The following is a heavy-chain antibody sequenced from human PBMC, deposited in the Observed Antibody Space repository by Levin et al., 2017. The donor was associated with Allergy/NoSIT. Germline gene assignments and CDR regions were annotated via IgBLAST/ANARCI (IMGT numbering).Heavy chain of an antibody. CDR3: ARGGRRWDWYFDL. CDR1: GFTFSSFW. D-gene: IGHD5-24*01. V-gene: IGHV3-7*03. Sequence: HAGGSLRLSCAASGFTFSSFWMSWVRQAPGKGLEWVANIKQDGSEKYYVDSVEGRFTISRDNAKNSLYLQMNSLRDEDTALYYCARGGRRWDWYFDLWGRGTLVTVSS. J-gene: IGHJ2*01. CDR2: IKQDGSEK.